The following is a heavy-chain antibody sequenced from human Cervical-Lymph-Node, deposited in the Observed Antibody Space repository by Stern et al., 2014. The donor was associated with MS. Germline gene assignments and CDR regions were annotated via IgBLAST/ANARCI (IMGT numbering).Heavy chain of an antibody. CDR1: GGTFSDYG. V-gene: IGHV1-69*01. CDR3: ARDSDLGNGGYGMDV. D-gene: IGHD5-12*01. CDR2: IIPVFVTA. Sequence: QVQLVQSGAEVKKPGSSVKVSCKASGGTFSDYGIRWVRQAPRQGLEWMGGIIPVFVTANYAQKSQGRVTLIADESTSTAYMELSSLRSEDTAVYYCARDSDLGNGGYGMDVWGQGTTITVSS. J-gene: IGHJ6*02.